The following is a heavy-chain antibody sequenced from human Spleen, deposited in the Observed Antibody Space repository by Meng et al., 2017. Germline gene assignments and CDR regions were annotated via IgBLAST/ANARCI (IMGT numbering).Heavy chain of an antibody. J-gene: IGHJ4*02. CDR3: AKDRVAGSLSYFDF. CDR1: GFPFKNYA. Sequence: GGSLRLSCAASGFPFKNYAMSWVRQAPGKGLEWVSTIRGSGNITHYADSVKGRFTISRDNSKNTLHLLMYSLTAEDTAVYYCAKDRVAGSLSYFDFWGQGTLVTVSS. V-gene: IGHV3-23*01. D-gene: IGHD6-19*01. CDR2: IRGSGNIT.